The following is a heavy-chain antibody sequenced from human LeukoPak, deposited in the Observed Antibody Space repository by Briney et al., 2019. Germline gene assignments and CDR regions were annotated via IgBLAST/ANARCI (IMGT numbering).Heavy chain of an antibody. Sequence: GGSLRLSCAASGVTFSSHSMNWVRQAPGKGLEWVSSIDISSVDTYYAGSVKGRFTNYRDNAKNSLFLQMNSLRAEDTAVYYCATYGGLDYWGQGTLVTVSS. J-gene: IGHJ4*02. CDR3: ATYGGLDY. CDR1: GVTFSSHS. D-gene: IGHD3-10*01. CDR2: IDISSVDT. V-gene: IGHV3-21*01.